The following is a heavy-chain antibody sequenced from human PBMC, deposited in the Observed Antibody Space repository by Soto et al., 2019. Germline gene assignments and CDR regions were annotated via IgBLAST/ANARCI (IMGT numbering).Heavy chain of an antibody. D-gene: IGHD2-15*01. CDR2: IIPIFGTA. CDR1: GGTFSSYA. J-gene: IGHJ6*02. V-gene: IGHV1-69*01. CDR3: ATEVARRDYYYYGMDV. Sequence: QVQLVQSGAEVKKPGSSVKVSCKASGGTFSSYAISWVRQAPGQGLEWMGGIIPIFGTANYAQKFQGRVTITADESTSTAYLELSSLRSEDTAVYYCATEVARRDYYYYGMDVWGQGTTVTVSS.